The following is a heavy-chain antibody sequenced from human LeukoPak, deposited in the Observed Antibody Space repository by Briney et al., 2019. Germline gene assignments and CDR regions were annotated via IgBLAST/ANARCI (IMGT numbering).Heavy chain of an antibody. V-gene: IGHV3-23*01. CDR1: GFTFSSYA. D-gene: IGHD2-2*01. CDR3: AKGDIVVVPAAMVRYYGMDV. CDR2: ISVSGGST. Sequence: GGSLRLSCAASGFTFSSYAMSGVRQAPGKGRGGVSAISVSGGSTYYADSVKGRFTISRDNSKNTLYLQMNSLRAEDTAVYYCAKGDIVVVPAAMVRYYGMDVWGKGTTVTVSS. J-gene: IGHJ6*04.